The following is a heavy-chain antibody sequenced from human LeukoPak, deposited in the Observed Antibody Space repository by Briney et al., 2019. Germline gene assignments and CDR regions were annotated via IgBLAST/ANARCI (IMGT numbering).Heavy chain of an antibody. Sequence: PRGSLRLSCTASGFTFSSYWMNWVRQAPGKGLEWVAIIKQDGSEKYYIDSVKGRFTISRDNAKNSLYLQMNSLRAEDTAVYYCARSPYCSGGSCYSGGIWYFQHWGQGTLVTVSS. V-gene: IGHV3-7*02. D-gene: IGHD2-15*01. J-gene: IGHJ1*01. CDR1: GFTFSSYW. CDR3: ARSPYCSGGSCYSGGIWYFQH. CDR2: IKQDGSEK.